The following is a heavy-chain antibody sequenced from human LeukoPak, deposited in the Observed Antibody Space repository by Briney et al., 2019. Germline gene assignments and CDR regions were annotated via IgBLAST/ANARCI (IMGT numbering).Heavy chain of an antibody. CDR3: ARSQVTRITMI. V-gene: IGHV4-34*01. D-gene: IGHD3-10*01. Sequence: SETLSLTCAVYGGSFSGYYWSWIRQPPGKGLEWIGEINHSGSTNYNPSLKSRVTISVNTSKNQFSLKLSSVTAADTDVYYCARSQVTRITMIWGQGTMVTVSS. J-gene: IGHJ3*02. CDR1: GGSFSGYY. CDR2: INHSGST.